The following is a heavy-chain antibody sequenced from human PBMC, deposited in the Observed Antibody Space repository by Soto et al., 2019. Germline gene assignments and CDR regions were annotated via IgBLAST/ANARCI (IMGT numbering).Heavy chain of an antibody. J-gene: IGHJ2*01. CDR2: VSSTGST. D-gene: IGHD2-2*01. Sequence: KGLEWIGYVSSTGSTNYNPSLKSRLTMSLDTSTNEVSLSLTSVTAADAAVYFCARFSFFFKCYDSHPDLLAFPTRRFSDL. CDR3: ARFSFFFKCYDSHPDLLAFPTRRFSDL. V-gene: IGHV4-59*01.